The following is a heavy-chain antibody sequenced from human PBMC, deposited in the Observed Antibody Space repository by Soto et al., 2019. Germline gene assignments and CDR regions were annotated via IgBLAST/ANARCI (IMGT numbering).Heavy chain of an antibody. D-gene: IGHD2-15*01. CDR3: ARGNHCSGGSCYYYYYYMDV. V-gene: IGHV4-34*01. CDR1: GGSFSGYY. Sequence: LSLTCAVYGGSFSGYYWSWIRQPPGKGLEWIGEINHSGSTNYNPSLKSRVTISVDTSKNQFSLKLSSVTAADTAVYYCARGNHCSGGSCYYYYYYMDVWGKGTTVTVSS. J-gene: IGHJ6*03. CDR2: INHSGST.